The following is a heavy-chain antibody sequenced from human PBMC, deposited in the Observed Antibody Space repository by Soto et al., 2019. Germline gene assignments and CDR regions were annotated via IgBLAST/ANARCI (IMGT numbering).Heavy chain of an antibody. D-gene: IGHD1-1*01. CDR3: AKAVGERIFDY. Sequence: EVQLVESGGGLVQPRRSLRLSCAASGFTFDDYAMHWVRQAPGKGLEWVSGISWNSGSIGYADSVKGRFTISRDNAKNSLYLQMNSLRAEDTALYYCAKAVGERIFDYWGQGTLVTVSS. CDR2: ISWNSGSI. J-gene: IGHJ4*02. CDR1: GFTFDDYA. V-gene: IGHV3-9*01.